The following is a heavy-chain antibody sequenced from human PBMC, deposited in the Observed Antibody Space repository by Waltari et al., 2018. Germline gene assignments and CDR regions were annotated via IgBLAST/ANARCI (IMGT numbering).Heavy chain of an antibody. Sequence: QVQLQQWGAGLLKPSETLSLTCAVYGGSFSGYYWSWIRQPPAKGLEWIGEINHSGSTNYNPSLKSRVTISVDTSKNQFSLKLSSVTAADTAVYYCARGLNCSGGSCYQRAFDIWGQGTMVTVSS. V-gene: IGHV4-34*01. CDR1: GGSFSGYY. CDR3: ARGLNCSGGSCYQRAFDI. D-gene: IGHD2-15*01. CDR2: INHSGST. J-gene: IGHJ3*02.